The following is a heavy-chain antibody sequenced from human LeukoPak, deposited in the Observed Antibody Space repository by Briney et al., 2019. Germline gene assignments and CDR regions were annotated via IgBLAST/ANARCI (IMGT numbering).Heavy chain of an antibody. CDR3: ARERTTFQAGYYNYRMDV. J-gene: IGHJ6*02. CDR2: IYTSGST. CDR1: GGSISNYY. Sequence: RSETLSLTCTVSGGSISNYYWTWIRQPAGKGLEWIGRIYTSGSTNYNPSLKSRVTMSVDTSKKQYSLKLTSVTAADTAVYYCARERTTFQAGYYNYRMDVWGQGTTVTVSS. D-gene: IGHD3-16*01. V-gene: IGHV4-4*07.